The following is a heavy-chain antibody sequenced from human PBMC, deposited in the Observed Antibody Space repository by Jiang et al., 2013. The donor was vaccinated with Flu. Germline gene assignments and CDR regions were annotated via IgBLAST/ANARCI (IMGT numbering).Heavy chain of an antibody. CDR3: ARGDLSMVRGRYYFDY. V-gene: IGHV4-39*07. CDR1: GGSISSSSYY. D-gene: IGHD3-10*01. CDR2: IYYSGST. J-gene: IGHJ4*02. Sequence: PGLVKPSETLSLTCTVSGGSISSSSYYWGWIRQPPGKGLEWIGSIYYSGSTYYNPSLKSRVTISVDTSKNQFSLKLSSVTAADTAVYYCARGDLSMVRGRYYFDYWGQGTLVTVSS.